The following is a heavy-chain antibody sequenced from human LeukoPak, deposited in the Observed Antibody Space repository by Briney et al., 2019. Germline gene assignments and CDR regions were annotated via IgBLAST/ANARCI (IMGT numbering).Heavy chain of an antibody. V-gene: IGHV5-51*01. CDR2: IYPGDSDT. J-gene: IGHJ4*02. D-gene: IGHD6-13*01. Sequence: GESLKISCKGFGYRFTSYWIGWVCQMPGKGLEWMGIIYPGDSDTKYSPSFQGQVTISADKSISTAYLQWSSLKASDTAVYYCARHGPGNYVGYWGQGTLVTVSS. CDR1: GYRFTSYW. CDR3: ARHGPGNYVGY.